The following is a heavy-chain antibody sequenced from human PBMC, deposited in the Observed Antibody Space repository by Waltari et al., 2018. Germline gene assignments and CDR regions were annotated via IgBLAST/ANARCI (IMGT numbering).Heavy chain of an antibody. D-gene: IGHD1-26*01. CDR3: AKGGREDYFDY. J-gene: IGHJ4*02. Sequence: EVQLVESGGGLVQPGRSLRLSCAASGFTFDDSAMHWVRQAPGKGLERVSGISWNSGSIGYADSVKGRFTISRDNAKNSLYLQMNSLRAEDMALYYCAKGGREDYFDYWGQGTLVTVSS. CDR2: ISWNSGSI. CDR1: GFTFDDSA. V-gene: IGHV3-9*03.